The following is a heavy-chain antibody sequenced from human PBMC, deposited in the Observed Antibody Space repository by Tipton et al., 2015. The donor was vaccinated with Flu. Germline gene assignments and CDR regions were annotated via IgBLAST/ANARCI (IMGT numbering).Heavy chain of an antibody. CDR2: ISSSGSTI. D-gene: IGHD2-2*01. CDR3: ARGWGGVCSSTSCSYYYYYGMDV. V-gene: IGHV3-48*03. Sequence: SLRLSCAASGFTFSSYEMNWVRQAPGKGLEWVSYISSSGSTIYYADSVKGRFTISRDNAKNSLYLQMNSLRAEDTAVYYCARGWGGVCSSTSCSYYYYYGMDVWGQGTTVTVSS. CDR1: GFTFSSYE. J-gene: IGHJ6*02.